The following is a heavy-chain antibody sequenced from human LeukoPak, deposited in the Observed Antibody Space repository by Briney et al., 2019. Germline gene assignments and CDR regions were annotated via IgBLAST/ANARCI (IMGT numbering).Heavy chain of an antibody. CDR3: ARDQYCSGGSCTDY. D-gene: IGHD2-15*01. CDR1: GFTFSDYY. Sequence: PGGSLRLSCAVSGFTFSDYYMSWIRQAPGKGLEWVSYISSGGSTYYADSVKGRFTISRDNSKNTLYLQMNSLRAEDTAVYYCARDQYCSGGSCTDYWGQGTLVTVSS. J-gene: IGHJ4*02. CDR2: ISSGGST. V-gene: IGHV3-11*01.